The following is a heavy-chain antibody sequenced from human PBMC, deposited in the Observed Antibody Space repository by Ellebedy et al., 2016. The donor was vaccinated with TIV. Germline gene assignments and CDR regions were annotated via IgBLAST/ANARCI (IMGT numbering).Heavy chain of an antibody. CDR2: NNPDSGGT. Sequence: AASVKVSCKASGYTFTGYYIHWVRQAPGQGLEWMGWNNPDSGGTNYVQTFQGRVTMTRDTSISTAYMELTGLRSDDTAIYYCARAPQMRQQLVYYWGQGTRVTVAS. CDR1: GYTFTGYY. D-gene: IGHD3-10*01. CDR3: ARAPQMRQQLVYY. J-gene: IGHJ4*02. V-gene: IGHV1-2*02.